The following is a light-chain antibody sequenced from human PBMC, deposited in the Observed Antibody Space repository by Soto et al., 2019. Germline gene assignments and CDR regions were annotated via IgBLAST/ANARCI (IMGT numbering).Light chain of an antibody. J-gene: IGKJ2*01. Sequence: DIQMTQSPYTLSASVGDTVTITCRASQSISGWLAWYQQRPGTAPKVLIYDASYLESGVPSRFSASGSGTEFTLAINSLQPDYFAPYYCQRYDSSSMYTFGQGTKLEIK. CDR1: QSISGW. CDR2: DAS. V-gene: IGKV1-5*01. CDR3: QRYDSSSMYT.